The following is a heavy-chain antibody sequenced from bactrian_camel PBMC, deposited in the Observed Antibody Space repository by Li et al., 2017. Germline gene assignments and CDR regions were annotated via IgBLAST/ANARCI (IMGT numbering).Heavy chain of an antibody. J-gene: IGHJ4*01. V-gene: IGHV3S53*01. CDR3: ATALDGYAHCAGSWAFNY. CDR1: AYTNRNYC. Sequence: HVQLVESGGGSVQSGGSLRLSCAASAYTNRNYCMGWFRQAPGKEREGVAAFRSDGGQTYADSVKGRYTISQDNDKTRIDLQMSRLKTEDTAVYYCATALDGYAHCAGSWAFNYWGQGTQVTVS. CDR2: FRSDGGQ. D-gene: IGHD3*01.